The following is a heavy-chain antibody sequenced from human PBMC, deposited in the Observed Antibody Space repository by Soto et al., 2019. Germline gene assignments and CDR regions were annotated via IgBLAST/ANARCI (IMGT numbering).Heavy chain of an antibody. CDR3: ARDPREGYYGSGSYALAGFDI. J-gene: IGHJ3*02. CDR1: GGSISSGGYY. D-gene: IGHD3-10*01. Sequence: QVQLQESGPGLVKPSQTLSLTCTVSGGSISSGGYYWSWIRQHPGKGLEWIGYIYYSGSTYYNPSLKSRVTISVDTSKNQFSLKLSSVTAADTAVYYCARDPREGYYGSGSYALAGFDIWGQGTMVTVSS. V-gene: IGHV4-31*03. CDR2: IYYSGST.